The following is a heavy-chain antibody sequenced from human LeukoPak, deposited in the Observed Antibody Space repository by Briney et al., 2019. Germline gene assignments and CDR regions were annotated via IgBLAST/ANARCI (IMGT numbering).Heavy chain of an antibody. J-gene: IGHJ5*02. Sequence: SETLSLTCAVYGASFSDRYWTWIRQPPGKGLEWIGEIDQSRSTKCNPSLKGRVTISLDTSKNQSSLDLTSVTAADTAIYYCAASSQLGSYNWFDPWGQGTPVTVSS. CDR2: IDQSRST. CDR3: AASSQLGSYNWFDP. D-gene: IGHD1-1*01. V-gene: IGHV4-34*01. CDR1: GASFSDRY.